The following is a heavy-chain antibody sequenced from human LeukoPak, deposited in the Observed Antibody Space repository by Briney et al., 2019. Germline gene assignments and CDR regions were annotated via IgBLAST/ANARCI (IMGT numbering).Heavy chain of an antibody. CDR1: GGSVSSGSYF. CDR2: IYYSGST. Sequence: PSETLSLTCTVSGGSVSSGSYFWSWIRQPPGKGLEWIGYIYYSGSTNYNPSLKSRVTISIDTSTNQFSLRLNSMTAADTAVYYCARVLRAASWRSYDYWGQGSLVTVSS. CDR3: ARVLRAASWRSYDY. J-gene: IGHJ4*02. V-gene: IGHV4-61*01. D-gene: IGHD1-26*01.